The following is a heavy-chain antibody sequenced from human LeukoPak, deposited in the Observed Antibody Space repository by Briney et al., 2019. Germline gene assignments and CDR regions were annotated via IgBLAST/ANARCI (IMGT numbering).Heavy chain of an antibody. CDR1: GYSFTSYW. CDR3: AMTTGRDGNYYRYYFDY. Sequence: GESLKISCKGSGYSFTSYWIGWVRQMPGKGLECMGIIYPGDSDTRYSPSFQGQVTISADKSISTAYLQWSSLKASDTAMYYCAMTTGRDGNYYRYYFDYWGQGTLVTVSS. V-gene: IGHV5-51*01. J-gene: IGHJ4*02. CDR2: IYPGDSDT. D-gene: IGHD1-26*01.